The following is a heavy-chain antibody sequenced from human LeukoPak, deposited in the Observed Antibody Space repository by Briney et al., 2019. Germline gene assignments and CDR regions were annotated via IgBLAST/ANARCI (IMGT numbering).Heavy chain of an antibody. J-gene: IGHJ4*02. V-gene: IGHV3-30-3*01. Sequence: GGSLRLSCAASGFTFSSYAMHWVRQAPGKGLEWVAVISYDGSNKYYADSVKGRFTISRDNSKNTLYLQMNSLRAEDTAVYYCAKETQQLVYCFDYWGQGTLVTVSS. CDR1: GFTFSSYA. CDR3: AKETQQLVYCFDY. CDR2: ISYDGSNK. D-gene: IGHD6-13*01.